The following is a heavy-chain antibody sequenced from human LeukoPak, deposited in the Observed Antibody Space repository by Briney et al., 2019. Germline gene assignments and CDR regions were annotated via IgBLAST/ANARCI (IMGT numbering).Heavy chain of an antibody. D-gene: IGHD3-10*01. V-gene: IGHV3-33*01. CDR1: GFSFDTYG. CDR3: AREMFGSGSYPDF. CDR2: IWHDGSHK. Sequence: GRSLRLSCAASGFSFDTYGRHWLPPAPGQGLEWVAIIWHDGSHKLYSNPVRGQFTNSRDHSKNTVYLQKNNLRPDDTVGYYGAREMFGSGSYPDFWGRGTLVTV. J-gene: IGHJ4*02.